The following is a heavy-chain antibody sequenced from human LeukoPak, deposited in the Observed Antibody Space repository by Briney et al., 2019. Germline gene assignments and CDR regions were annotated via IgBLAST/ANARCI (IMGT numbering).Heavy chain of an antibody. D-gene: IGHD2-15*01. J-gene: IGHJ4*02. V-gene: IGHV3-23*01. Sequence: GGSLRLSCAASGVTFSNYAMSWVRQAPGKGLEWVSAISGSGVSTDYADSVKGRFTISRDNSKNTLYLQMSSLRAEDTAVYYCAKTLAYCSGGSCYSNYYFDYWGQGTLVTVSS. CDR2: ISGSGVST. CDR3: AKTLAYCSGGSCYSNYYFDY. CDR1: GVTFSNYA.